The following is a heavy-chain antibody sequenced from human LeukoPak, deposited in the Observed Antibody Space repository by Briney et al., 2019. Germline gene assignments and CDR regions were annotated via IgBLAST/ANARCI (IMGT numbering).Heavy chain of an antibody. CDR3: ARDLRKAAAIDY. Sequence: GGSLRLSCAASGFTVSSNYMSWVRQAPGKGLEWVSYISSSSSTIYYADSVKGRFTISRDNAKNSLYLQMNSPRAEDTAVYYCARDLRKAAAIDYWGQGTLVTVSS. D-gene: IGHD6-13*01. V-gene: IGHV3-48*04. J-gene: IGHJ4*02. CDR2: ISSSSSTI. CDR1: GFTVSSNY.